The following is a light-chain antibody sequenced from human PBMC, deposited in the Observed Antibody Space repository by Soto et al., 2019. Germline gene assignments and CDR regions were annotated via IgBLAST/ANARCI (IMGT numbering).Light chain of an antibody. J-gene: IGLJ2*01. CDR2: DVS. V-gene: IGLV2-14*01. CDR1: SSDVGGYNY. CDR3: SSYTSSSTL. Sequence: QSALTQPASVSGSPGQSITISCTGTSSDVGGYNYVSWYKQHPGKAPKLMIYDVSNRPSGVSNRFSGSKSGNTASLTISGLQAEDEADYYCSSYTSSSTLFGGGTKLTV.